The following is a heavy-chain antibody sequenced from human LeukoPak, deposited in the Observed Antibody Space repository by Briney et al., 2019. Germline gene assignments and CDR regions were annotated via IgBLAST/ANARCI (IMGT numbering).Heavy chain of an antibody. Sequence: SETLSLTCTVSGDSISSTSYFWGWIRQPPGKGLEWIGTIYYSGTTYYNPSLKSRVTISVDTSKNQFSLKLSSVSASDTAVYFCARHKCSGIYCPFDYWGQGTLVTVSS. CDR1: GDSISSTSYF. D-gene: IGHD2-15*01. CDR2: IYYSGTT. V-gene: IGHV4-39*01. CDR3: ARHKCSGIYCPFDY. J-gene: IGHJ4*02.